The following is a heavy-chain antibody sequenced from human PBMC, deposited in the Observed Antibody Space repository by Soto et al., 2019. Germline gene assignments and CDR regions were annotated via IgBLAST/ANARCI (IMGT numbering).Heavy chain of an antibody. CDR3: AREGVGATGDY. CDR2: IYHSGRT. V-gene: IGHV4-4*02. J-gene: IGHJ4*02. D-gene: IGHD1-26*01. Sequence: QVQLQASGPGLVKPSGTLSLTCAVSGGSIGSSNWWSWVRQPPGKGLEWIGEIYHSGRTNYNPSLKNRVTISVDKSKNQFSLKLSYVTAADTAMYYCAREGVGATGDYWGQGTLVTVSS. CDR1: GGSIGSSNW.